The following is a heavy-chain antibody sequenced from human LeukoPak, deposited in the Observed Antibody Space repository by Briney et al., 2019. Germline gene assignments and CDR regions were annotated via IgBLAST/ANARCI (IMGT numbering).Heavy chain of an antibody. CDR3: ARQWGAGTMVRGALGY. J-gene: IGHJ4*02. V-gene: IGHV4-39*01. Sequence: SETLSLTCSVSGGSISSGRYYWSWIRQPPGKGLEWIGEINHSGSTNYNPSLKSRVTISVDTSKNQFSLKLSSVTAADTAVYYCARQWGAGTMVRGALGYWGQGTLVTVSS. CDR2: INHSGST. D-gene: IGHD3-10*01. CDR1: GGSISSGRYY.